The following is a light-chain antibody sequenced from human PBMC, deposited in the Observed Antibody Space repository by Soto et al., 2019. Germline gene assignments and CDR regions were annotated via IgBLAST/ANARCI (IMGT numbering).Light chain of an antibody. V-gene: IGKV3-11*01. Sequence: EIVLTQSPATLSLSPGERATLSCRASQSLSRHLAWYQQIPGQAPRLLIYNTSTRATGIPARFSGSGSGTDFTLTISSLEPEDFAVYYCQQRGDWPPTFGGGTKVEIK. CDR3: QQRGDWPPT. CDR1: QSLSRH. J-gene: IGKJ4*01. CDR2: NTS.